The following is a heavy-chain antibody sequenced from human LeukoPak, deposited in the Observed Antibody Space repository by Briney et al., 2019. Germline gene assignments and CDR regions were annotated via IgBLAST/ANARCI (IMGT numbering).Heavy chain of an antibody. J-gene: IGHJ3*02. D-gene: IGHD4-17*01. CDR1: VGSFSGYY. CDR3: ARAHDYGNVFYI. CDR2: INHSGST. V-gene: IGHV4-34*01. Sequence: PSETLSLTCAVYVGSFSGYYWSWIRQPPGKGLEWIGEINHSGSTNYNPSLKSRVTISVDTSKNQFSLKLSSVTAADPAVYYCARAHDYGNVFYIWGQGTMVTVSS.